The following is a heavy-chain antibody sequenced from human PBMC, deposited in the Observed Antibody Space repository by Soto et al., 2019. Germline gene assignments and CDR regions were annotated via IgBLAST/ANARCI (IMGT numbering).Heavy chain of an antibody. D-gene: IGHD5-12*01. CDR1: GGTFSNYP. Sequence: QVQLVQSGAEVKKPGSSVKVSCKASGGTFSNYPISWVRQAPGQGLEWMGGIIPIFGTVNYAQKLQGRDTITADESTSTAYMELSSLRSEDTAVYYCARGNHRWLQLWYFDLWGRGTLVTVSS. J-gene: IGHJ2*01. V-gene: IGHV1-69*12. CDR3: ARGNHRWLQLWYFDL. CDR2: IIPIFGTV.